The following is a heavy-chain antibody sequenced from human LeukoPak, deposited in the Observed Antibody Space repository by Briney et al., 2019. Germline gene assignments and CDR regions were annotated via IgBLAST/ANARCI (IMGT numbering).Heavy chain of an antibody. CDR2: IYCSGST. J-gene: IGHJ4*02. Sequence: SETLSHTCTVSGGSISSGGYYWSWIRQHPGKGLEWIGYIYCSGSTYYNPSLKSRVTISVDTSKNQFSLKLSSVTAADTAVYYCARGKAHYDILTGLGYWGQGTLVTVSS. CDR3: ARGKAHYDILTGLGY. CDR1: GGSISSGGYY. D-gene: IGHD3-9*01. V-gene: IGHV4-31*03.